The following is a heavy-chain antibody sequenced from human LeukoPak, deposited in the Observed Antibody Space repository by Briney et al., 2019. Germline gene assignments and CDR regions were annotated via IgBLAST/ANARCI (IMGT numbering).Heavy chain of an antibody. V-gene: IGHV5-51*01. J-gene: IGHJ4*02. D-gene: IGHD1-7*01. CDR2: IFPGDSDT. CDR3: ARGTGTLDC. Sequence: GESLKISCKVPEYIFPSYWIGWVRQVPGKGLDWMGIIFPGDSDTRYSPSFQGQVTISADKSISTAYLQWSSLKASDTAMYYCARGTGTLDCWGQGTLVTVSS. CDR1: EYIFPSYW.